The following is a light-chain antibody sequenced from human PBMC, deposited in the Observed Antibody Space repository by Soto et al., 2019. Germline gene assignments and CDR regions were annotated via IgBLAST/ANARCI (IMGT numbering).Light chain of an antibody. CDR3: QQYGSSPQT. V-gene: IGKV3-20*01. CDR2: GAS. CDR1: QSVSSSF. Sequence: EIVLTQSPGTLSLSPGERATLSCRASQSVSSSFLAWYQQKPGQAPRLLIYGASNRATDFPDRFSGSGSGTDFTLTISRLEPEDFAVYYCQQYGSSPQTCGQGTKVDIK. J-gene: IGKJ1*01.